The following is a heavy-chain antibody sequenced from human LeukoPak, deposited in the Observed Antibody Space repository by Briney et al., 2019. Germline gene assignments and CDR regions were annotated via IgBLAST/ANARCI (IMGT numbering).Heavy chain of an antibody. J-gene: IGHJ5*01. CDR3: ARGNGYGYNWFDS. Sequence: SVKVSCKAFGGTFSNYAITWVRQAPGQGLEWMGRIIPIFGTANYAQKFQGRVTITTDESTSTDYMELSSLRSEDTAVYYCARGNGYGYNWFDSWRQGTLVTVSS. V-gene: IGHV1-69*05. D-gene: IGHD5-12*01. CDR2: IIPIFGTA. CDR1: GGTFSNYA.